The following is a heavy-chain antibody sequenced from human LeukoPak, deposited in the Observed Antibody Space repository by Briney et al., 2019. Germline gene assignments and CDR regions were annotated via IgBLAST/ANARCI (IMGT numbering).Heavy chain of an antibody. V-gene: IGHV4-59*01. CDR2: IYYSGST. D-gene: IGHD3-10*01. CDR3: ARANLWPSYYFDY. CDR1: GGSISSYY. Sequence: SETLSLTCTVSGGSISSYYWSWIRHPPGKGLEWIGYIYYSGSTNYNPSLKSRVTISVDTSKNQFSLKLSSVTAADTAVYYCARANLWPSYYFDYWGQGTLVTVSS. J-gene: IGHJ4*02.